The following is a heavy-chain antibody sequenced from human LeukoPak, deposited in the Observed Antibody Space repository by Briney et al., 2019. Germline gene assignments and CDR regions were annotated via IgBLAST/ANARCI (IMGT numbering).Heavy chain of an antibody. CDR2: ISGSGGST. V-gene: IGHV3-23*01. J-gene: IGHJ4*02. D-gene: IGHD3-9*01. Sequence: PGGSLRLSCAASGFTFSSYAMSWVRQAPGKGLEWVSAISGSGGSTYYADSVKGRFTISRDNSKNTLYLQMNSLRAEDTAVYYCAKDPLFVWFSPFDYWGQGTLVSVSP. CDR3: AKDPLFVWFSPFDY. CDR1: GFTFSSYA.